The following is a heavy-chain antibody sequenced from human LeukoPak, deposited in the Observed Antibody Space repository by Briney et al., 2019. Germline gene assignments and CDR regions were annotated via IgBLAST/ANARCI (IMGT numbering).Heavy chain of an antibody. CDR1: GYTFTSYG. J-gene: IGHJ6*02. D-gene: IGHD6-13*01. V-gene: IGHV1-18*01. CDR3: ARGGGQQLNYYYYGMDV. Sequence: ASVKVSCKASGYTFTSYGISWVRQAPGQGLEWMGWISAYNGNTNYAQKLQGRVTMNTDTSTSTAYMELRSLRSDDTAVYYCARGGGQQLNYYYYGMDVWGQGTTVTVSS. CDR2: ISAYNGNT.